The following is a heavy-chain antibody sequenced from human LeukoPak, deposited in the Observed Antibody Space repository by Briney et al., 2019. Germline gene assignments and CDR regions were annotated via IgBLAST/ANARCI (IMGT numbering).Heavy chain of an antibody. D-gene: IGHD3-10*01. CDR1: GFTVSSNY. J-gene: IGHJ4*02. Sequence: GGSLRLSCAASGFTVSSNYMSWVRQAPGKGLEWVSVIYSGGSTYYADSAKGRFTISRDNSKNTLYLQMNSLRAEDTAVYYCASVGFGEFYFDYWGQGTLVTVSS. CDR3: ASVGFGEFYFDY. V-gene: IGHV3-66*01. CDR2: IYSGGST.